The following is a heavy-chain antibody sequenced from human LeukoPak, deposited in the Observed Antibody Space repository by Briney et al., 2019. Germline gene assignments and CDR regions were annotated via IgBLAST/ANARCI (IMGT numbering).Heavy chain of an antibody. V-gene: IGHV1-69*01. CDR3: ARLGYGDSADY. CDR2: IIPIFGTA. CDR1: GGTSSSYA. J-gene: IGHJ4*02. D-gene: IGHD4-17*01. Sequence: GASVKVSCKASGGTSSSYAISWVRQAPGQGLEWMGGIIPIFGTANYAQKFQGRVTITADESTSTAYMELSSLRSEDTAVYYCARLGYGDSADYRGQGTLVTVSS.